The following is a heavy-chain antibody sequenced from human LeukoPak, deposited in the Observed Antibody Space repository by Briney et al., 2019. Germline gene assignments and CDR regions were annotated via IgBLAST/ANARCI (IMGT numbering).Heavy chain of an antibody. Sequence: ASVKVSCKASGYTFTSYCISGVRQAPAQEGEWMGWISTNIGNTNYAPRLQGRVTMTADTTTSKAYMELRSLRCEDTAVYYCAGPCSYFDFWSGFCSGDYFDYRGQGTLVTVSS. V-gene: IGHV1-18*01. CDR2: ISTNIGNT. CDR3: AGPCSYFDFWSGFCSGDYFDY. CDR1: GYTFTSYC. J-gene: IGHJ4*02. D-gene: IGHD3-3*01.